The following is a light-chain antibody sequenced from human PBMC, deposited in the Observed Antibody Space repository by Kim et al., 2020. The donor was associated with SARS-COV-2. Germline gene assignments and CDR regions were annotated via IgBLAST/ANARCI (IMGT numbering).Light chain of an antibody. Sequence: SSELTQDPAVSVVLGQTVRITCQGDSLRTYYASWYQQKPGQAPILVFYGRNNRPSGIPDRFSGSSSGNTASLTVTGAQAVDEADYYCNSRDNSGDHVVFGGGTKVTVL. CDR3: NSRDNSGDHVV. CDR2: GRN. J-gene: IGLJ3*02. V-gene: IGLV3-19*01. CDR1: SLRTYY.